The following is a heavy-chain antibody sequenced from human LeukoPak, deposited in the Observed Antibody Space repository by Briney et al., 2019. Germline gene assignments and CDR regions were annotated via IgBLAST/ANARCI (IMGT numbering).Heavy chain of an antibody. CDR1: GFTFSNAW. CDR3: ARVDFGEYSNYFDY. D-gene: IGHD3-10*01. CDR2: IKQDGSKK. Sequence: GGSLRLSCAASGFTFSNAWMSWVRQAPGKGLEWVANIKQDGSKKDYVDSVRGRFTIARDDAKKSLFLEMNSLRVDDTAVYFCARVDFGEYSNYFDYWGRGTLVTVSA. V-gene: IGHV3-7*01. J-gene: IGHJ4*02.